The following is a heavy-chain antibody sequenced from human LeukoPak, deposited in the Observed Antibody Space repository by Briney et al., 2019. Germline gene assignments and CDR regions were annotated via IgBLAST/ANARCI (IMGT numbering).Heavy chain of an antibody. CDR3: ARDKYSSSSPYFDY. D-gene: IGHD6-6*01. Sequence: PGGSLRLSCAASGFTVSSNYMSWVRQAPGKGLEWVSVIYSGGSTYYADSVKDRFTISRDNSKNTLYLQMNSLRAEDTAVYYCARDKYSSSSPYFDYWGQGTLVTVSS. V-gene: IGHV3-53*01. J-gene: IGHJ4*02. CDR2: IYSGGST. CDR1: GFTVSSNY.